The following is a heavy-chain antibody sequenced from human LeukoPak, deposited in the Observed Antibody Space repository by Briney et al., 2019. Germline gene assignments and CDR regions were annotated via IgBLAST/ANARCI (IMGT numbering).Heavy chain of an antibody. J-gene: IGHJ4*02. D-gene: IGHD1-26*01. V-gene: IGHV1-69*05. Sequence: SVKVSCKASGGTFSSYAISWVRQAPGQGLEWMGGIIPIFGSANYAQKFQGRVTITTDESTRTAYMELGSLRSEDTAVYYCARGLRGVGATPQYDFDYWGQGTLVTVSS. CDR2: IIPIFGSA. CDR3: ARGLRGVGATPQYDFDY. CDR1: GGTFSSYA.